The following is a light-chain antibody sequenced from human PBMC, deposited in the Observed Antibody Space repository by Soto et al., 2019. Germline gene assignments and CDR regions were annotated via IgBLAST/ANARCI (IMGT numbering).Light chain of an antibody. J-gene: IGKJ1*01. Sequence: DIVMTQSPDSLAVSLGERATINCRSSQSVLYSSSNKTSLALYQQKPGQPPKLLIYWASTRESGVPDRFSGSGSGTDFTLTLSRLQGAYVAVDYCQKDCSSPCTLGQGTKV. CDR3: QKDCSSPCT. CDR1: QSVLYSSSNKTS. CDR2: WAS. V-gene: IGKV4-1*01.